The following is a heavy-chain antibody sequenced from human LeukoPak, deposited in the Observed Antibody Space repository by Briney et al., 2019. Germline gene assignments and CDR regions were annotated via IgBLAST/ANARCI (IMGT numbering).Heavy chain of an antibody. D-gene: IGHD1-1*01. CDR1: GYTFTSYV. Sequence: ASVTVSCMPSGYTFTSYVISGVRPPPGRGVAWMGWINPYNGNTNYAQELQGRVTMTTDTSTSTAYMELRSLRSDDTAVYYCARAGDWKPLRCLFGWFDPWGQGTLVTVSS. V-gene: IGHV1-18*01. CDR2: INPYNGNT. CDR3: ARAGDWKPLRCLFGWFDP. J-gene: IGHJ5*02.